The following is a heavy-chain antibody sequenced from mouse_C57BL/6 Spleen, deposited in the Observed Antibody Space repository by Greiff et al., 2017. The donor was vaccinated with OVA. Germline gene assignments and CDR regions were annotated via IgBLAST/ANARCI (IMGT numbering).Heavy chain of an antibody. V-gene: IGHV1-26*01. CDR3: AREAYYSNYEAMDY. D-gene: IGHD2-5*01. CDR1: GYTFTDYY. Sequence: VQLQQSGPELVKPGASVKISCKASGYTFTDYYMNWVKQSHGKSLEWIGDINPNNGGTSYNQKFKGKATLTVDKSSSTAYMELRSLTSEDSAVYYCAREAYYSNYEAMDYWGQGTSVTVSS. CDR2: INPNNGGT. J-gene: IGHJ4*01.